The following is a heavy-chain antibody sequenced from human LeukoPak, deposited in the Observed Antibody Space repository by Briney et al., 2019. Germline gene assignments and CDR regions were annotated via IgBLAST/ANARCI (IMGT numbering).Heavy chain of an antibody. CDR3: ARANTAMVGDAFDI. CDR1: GGSISSSSYY. Sequence: PSETLSLTCTVSGGSISSSSYYWGWIRQPPGKGLEWIGSIYYSGSTYYNPSLKSRVTISVDTSKNQFSLKLSSVTAADTAVYYCARANTAMVGDAFDIWGQGTMVTVSS. D-gene: IGHD5-18*01. V-gene: IGHV4-39*07. J-gene: IGHJ3*02. CDR2: IYYSGST.